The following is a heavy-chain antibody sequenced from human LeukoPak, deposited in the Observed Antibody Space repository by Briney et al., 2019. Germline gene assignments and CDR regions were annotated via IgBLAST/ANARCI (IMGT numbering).Heavy chain of an antibody. D-gene: IGHD3-9*01. CDR1: GGSVSSRPHF. CDR3: VRLLGGYFAGNTFDI. V-gene: IGHV4-39*02. J-gene: IGHJ3*02. CDR2: IYYTGSA. Sequence: SETLSLTCTVSGGSVSSRPHFWAWIRQTPGKGLEWIGTIYYTGSANYNPSHKSRVTMSVDTSKDHFSLNLSSVTATDTAVYFCVRLLGGYFAGNTFDIWGQGTVVSVSS.